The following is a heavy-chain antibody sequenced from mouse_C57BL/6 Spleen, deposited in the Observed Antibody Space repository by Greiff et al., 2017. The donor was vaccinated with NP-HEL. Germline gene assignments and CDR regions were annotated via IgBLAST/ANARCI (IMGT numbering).Heavy chain of an antibody. Sequence: VQLQQSGPELVKPGASVKIPCKASGYTFTDYNMDWVKQSHGKSLEWIGDINPNNGGTIYNQKFKGKATLTVDKSSSTAYMELRSLTSEDTAVYYCAKVITTVVGGYAMDYWGQGTSVTVSS. D-gene: IGHD1-1*01. V-gene: IGHV1-18*01. CDR2: INPNNGGT. CDR3: AKVITTVVGGYAMDY. CDR1: GYTFTDYN. J-gene: IGHJ4*01.